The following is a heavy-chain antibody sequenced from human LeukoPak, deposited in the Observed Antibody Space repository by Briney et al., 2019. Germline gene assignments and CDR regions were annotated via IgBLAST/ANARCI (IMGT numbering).Heavy chain of an antibody. CDR3: ARRLGSAMYFDY. V-gene: IGHV4-39*01. CDR1: GGSISSSSYY. J-gene: IGHJ4*02. D-gene: IGHD5-18*01. CDR2: IYYSGDT. Sequence: SGTLSLTCTVSGGSISSSSYYWGWIRQPPGKGLEWIGNIYYSGDTYYNPSLKSRLTMSVDTSNNQFSLKLRSVTAADTAVYYCARRLGSAMYFDYWGQGTQVTVSS.